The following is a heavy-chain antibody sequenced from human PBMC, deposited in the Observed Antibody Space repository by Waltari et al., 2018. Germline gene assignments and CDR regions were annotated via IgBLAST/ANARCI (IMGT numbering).Heavy chain of an antibody. CDR3: ARGYSSGWYKFDY. CDR2: IYYSGST. CDR1: GGSISSYY. V-gene: IGHV4-59*01. J-gene: IGHJ4*02. D-gene: IGHD6-19*01. Sequence: QVQLQESGPGLVKPSETLSLTCTVSGGSISSYYWSWIRQPPGKGLEWIGYIYYSGSTNYNPSLKSRVTISVDTSKNQFSLKLSSVTAADTVVYYCARGYSSGWYKFDYWGQGTLVTVSS.